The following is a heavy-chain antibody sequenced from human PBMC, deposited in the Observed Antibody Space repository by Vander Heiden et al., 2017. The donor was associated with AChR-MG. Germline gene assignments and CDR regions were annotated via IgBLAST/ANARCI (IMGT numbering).Heavy chain of an antibody. CDR3: ARGETTVNPPDYYYYGMDV. V-gene: IGHV1-69*01. D-gene: IGHD4-4*01. CDR2: IIPIFGTA. J-gene: IGHJ6*02. CDR1: GGTFSSYA. Sequence: QVQLVQSGAEVKKPGSSVTVSCKASGGTFSSYAISWVRQAPGQGLEWMGGIIPIFGTANYAQKFQGRVTITADESTSTAYMELSSLRSEDTAVYYCARGETTVNPPDYYYYGMDVWGQGTTVTVSS.